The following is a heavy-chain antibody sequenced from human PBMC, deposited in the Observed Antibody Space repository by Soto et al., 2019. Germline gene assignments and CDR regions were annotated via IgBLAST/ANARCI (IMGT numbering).Heavy chain of an antibody. V-gene: IGHV1-18*01. J-gene: IGHJ5*02. CDR1: GYTFSNYG. D-gene: IGHD2-2*01. Sequence: AAVKVSCKTSGYTFSNYGITWVRQAPGQPLEWLGWISLYSDGTNYAQKFQGRVSMTTDTSTTTAYMELRSLRSDDTAVYYCARVVQGAEAWFGPWGQGTLVTVSS. CDR2: ISLYSDGT. CDR3: ARVVQGAEAWFGP.